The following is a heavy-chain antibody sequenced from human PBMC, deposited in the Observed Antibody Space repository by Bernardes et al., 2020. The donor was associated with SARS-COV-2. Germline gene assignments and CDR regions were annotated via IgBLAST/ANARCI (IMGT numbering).Heavy chain of an antibody. D-gene: IGHD4-17*01. J-gene: IGHJ4*02. V-gene: IGHV1-18*01. CDR3: ARDKMTTVAKGCFDY. Sequence: ASVKVSCKASGYTLTSYGISWVRQAPGQGLEWMGWISAYNGNTNYAQKLQGRVTMTTDTSTSTAYMELRSLRSDDTAVYYCARDKMTTVAKGCFDYWGQGTLVTVSS. CDR1: GYTLTSYG. CDR2: ISAYNGNT.